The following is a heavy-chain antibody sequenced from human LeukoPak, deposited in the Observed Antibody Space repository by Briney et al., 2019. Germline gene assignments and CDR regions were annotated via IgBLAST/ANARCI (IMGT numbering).Heavy chain of an antibody. V-gene: IGHV3-53*01. CDR2: IYSGGST. CDR3: AKSLGSSSWYFYYGMDV. D-gene: IGHD6-6*01. J-gene: IGHJ6*02. Sequence: TGGSLRLSCAASGFTVSSNYMSWVRQAPGKGLEWVSVIYSGGSTYYADSVKGRFTISRDNSKNRLYLLMNSLRAEDTALYYCAKSLGSSSWYFYYGMDVWGQGTTVTVSS. CDR1: GFTVSSNY.